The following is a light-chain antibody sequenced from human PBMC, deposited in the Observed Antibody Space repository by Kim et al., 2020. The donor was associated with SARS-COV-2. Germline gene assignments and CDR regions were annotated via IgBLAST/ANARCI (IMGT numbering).Light chain of an antibody. CDR2: EVS. J-gene: IGLJ1*01. CDR3: CSYAGSATPYV. V-gene: IGLV2-23*02. Sequence: QSITISCTGTSSDVGNYNLVSWYQQHPGKAPKLMIYEVSKRPSGVSNRFSGSKSGNTASLTIFGLQAEDEADYYCCSYAGSATPYVFGTGTKVTVL. CDR1: SSDVGNYNL.